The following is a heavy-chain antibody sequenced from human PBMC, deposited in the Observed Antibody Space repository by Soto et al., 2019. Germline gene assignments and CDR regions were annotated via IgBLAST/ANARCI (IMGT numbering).Heavy chain of an antibody. J-gene: IGHJ6*02. V-gene: IGHV1-69*12. CDR2: IIPIFGTA. D-gene: IGHD6-13*01. Sequence: QVQLVQSGAEVKKPGSSVKVSCKASGGTFSSYAISWVRQAPGQGLEWMGGIIPIFGTANYAQKFQGRVTITADESTSTAYMELSSLRSEDTAVYYCARRGRRQQLAHYYYYGMDVWGQGTTVTVSS. CDR3: ARRGRRQQLAHYYYYGMDV. CDR1: GGTFSSYA.